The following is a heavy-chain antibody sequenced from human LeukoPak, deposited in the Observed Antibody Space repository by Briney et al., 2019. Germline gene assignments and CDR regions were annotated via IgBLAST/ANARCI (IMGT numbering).Heavy chain of an antibody. CDR2: ISSGGSIK. CDR3: ARRYCSSTDCLFDY. V-gene: IGHV3-48*03. Sequence: GGSLRLSCAASGFTFGNYDMNWVRQAPGKGLEWVSHISSGGSIKYYADSLKGRFTISRDNAKNSLYLQMNSLRAEDTAVYYCARRYCSSTDCLFDYWGQGTLVTVSS. D-gene: IGHD2-2*01. CDR1: GFTFGNYD. J-gene: IGHJ4*02.